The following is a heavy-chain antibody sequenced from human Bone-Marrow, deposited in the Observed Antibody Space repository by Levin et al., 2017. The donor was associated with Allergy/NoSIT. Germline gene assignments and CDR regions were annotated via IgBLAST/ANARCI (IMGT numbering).Heavy chain of an antibody. D-gene: IGHD2-21*01. Sequence: PGGSLRLSCVASGFTFSDYYMDWVRQAPGKGLEWIGRSRTKANSYSITYAASVAGRFTISRDDLETSLFLQMNSLKIEDTAVYYCARDRYCGGSVCPRAFDIWGQGTMVTVFS. CDR3: ARDRYCGGSVCPRAFDI. CDR1: GFTFSDYY. CDR2: SRTKANSYSI. V-gene: IGHV3-72*01. J-gene: IGHJ3*02.